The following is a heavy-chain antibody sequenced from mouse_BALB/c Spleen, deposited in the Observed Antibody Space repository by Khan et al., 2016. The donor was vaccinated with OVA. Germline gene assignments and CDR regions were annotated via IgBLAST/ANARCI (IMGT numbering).Heavy chain of an antibody. D-gene: IGHD2-10*02. CDR2: INPNNGGP. Sequence: VQLQESGAELVKPGASVKLSCKASGYTFSSYYMYWVKQRPGQGLEWIGGINPNNGGPNFNEKFKTKATLTVDKSSSTAYMHLSSLTSEDSAVSYCTRSGYGNPFAYWGQGTLVTVSP. V-gene: IGHV1S81*02. CDR3: TRSGYGNPFAY. J-gene: IGHJ3*01. CDR1: GYTFSSYY.